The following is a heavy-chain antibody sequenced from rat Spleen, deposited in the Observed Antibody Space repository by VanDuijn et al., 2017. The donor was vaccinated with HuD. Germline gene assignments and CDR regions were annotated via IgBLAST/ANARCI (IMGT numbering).Heavy chain of an antibody. Sequence: EVQLVESGGGLVQPGRSMKLSCAASGFTFSNYGMAWVRQAPKKGLEWVAYISYDGGSTYYRDSVKGRFTISRDNAKSTLYLQMNSLRSEDTATYYCARPGGLYVMDAWGQGASVTVSS. J-gene: IGHJ4*01. V-gene: IGHV5-22*01. CDR1: GFTFSNYG. CDR2: ISYDGGST. D-gene: IGHD1-4*01. CDR3: ARPGGLYVMDA.